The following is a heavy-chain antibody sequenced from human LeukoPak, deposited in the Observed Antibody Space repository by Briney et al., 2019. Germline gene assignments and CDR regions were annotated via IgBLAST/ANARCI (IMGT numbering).Heavy chain of an antibody. J-gene: IGHJ5*02. CDR1: GGSFSGYY. CDR3: ARERFWSGYLGGNWFDP. D-gene: IGHD3-3*01. Sequence: SETLSLTCAVYGGSFSGYYWSWIRQPPGKGLEWIGEINHSGSTNYNPSLKSRVTISVDTSKNQFSLKLSSVTAADPAVYYCARERFWSGYLGGNWFDPWGQGTLVTVSS. V-gene: IGHV4-34*01. CDR2: INHSGST.